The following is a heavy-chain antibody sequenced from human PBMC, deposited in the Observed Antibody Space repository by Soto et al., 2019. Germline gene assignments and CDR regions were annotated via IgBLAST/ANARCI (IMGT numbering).Heavy chain of an antibody. CDR2: IIPVLGVE. D-gene: IGHD2-15*01. V-gene: IGHV1-69*02. J-gene: IGHJ6*02. CDR1: GGSFSSYI. Sequence: SVKVSCKASGGSFSSYIVSWVRQAPGQGLEWMGRIIPVLGVEYYAQKFQGRVTITADKSTSTAYMELSSLRSEDTAVYYCAKSPNPESATPSYYGMDVWGLGTTVTVS. CDR3: AKSPNPESATPSYYGMDV.